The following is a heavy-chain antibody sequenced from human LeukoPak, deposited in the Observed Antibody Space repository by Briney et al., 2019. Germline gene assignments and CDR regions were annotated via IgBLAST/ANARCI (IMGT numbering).Heavy chain of an antibody. CDR2: INWNGGST. D-gene: IGHD3-22*01. J-gene: IGHJ6*03. CDR3: ARLPDYYESPRYMDV. Sequence: GGSLRLSCAASGFTFDDYGMSWVRQAPGKGLEWVSGINWNGGSTGYADSVKGRFTISRDNAKNSLYLQMNSLRAEDTALYYCARLPDYYESPRYMDVWGKGTTVTISS. V-gene: IGHV3-20*04. CDR1: GFTFDDYG.